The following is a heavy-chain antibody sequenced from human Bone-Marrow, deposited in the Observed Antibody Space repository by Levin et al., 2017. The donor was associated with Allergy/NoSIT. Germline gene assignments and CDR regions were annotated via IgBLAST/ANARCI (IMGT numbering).Heavy chain of an antibody. CDR3: ARCSGWYGKGYFDL. CDR2: IYSGGDT. J-gene: IGHJ2*01. Sequence: GGSLRLSCAASGFTVSSNYMSWVRQAPGKGLEWVSVIYSGGDTKHTESVKGRFSISRDTSKNTLYLQMNSLRVEDTAVYYCARCSGWYGKGYFDLWGRGTLVTVSS. CDR1: GFTVSSNY. V-gene: IGHV3-53*01. D-gene: IGHD6-19*01.